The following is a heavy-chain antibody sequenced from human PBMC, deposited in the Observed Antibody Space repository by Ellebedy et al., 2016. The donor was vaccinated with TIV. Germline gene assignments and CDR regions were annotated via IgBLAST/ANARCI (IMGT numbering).Heavy chain of an antibody. V-gene: IGHV1-18*04. D-gene: IGHD2-8*01. J-gene: IGHJ4*02. CDR3: ARNGGGLGY. CDR1: GYTFSSFF. Sequence: AASVKVSCKASGYTFSSFFMHWVRQAPGQGLEWMGWISAYNGNTNYAQKTQGRVTMTTDTSTSTAYMELRSLRSDDTAVYFCARNGGGLGYWGQGTLVTVSS. CDR2: ISAYNGNT.